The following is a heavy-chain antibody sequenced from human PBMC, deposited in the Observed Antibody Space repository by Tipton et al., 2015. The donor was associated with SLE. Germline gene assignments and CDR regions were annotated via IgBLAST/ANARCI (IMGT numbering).Heavy chain of an antibody. D-gene: IGHD6-25*01. V-gene: IGHV4-34*01. CDR3: ASPGYSSD. Sequence: TLSLTCAVYGGSFSGYYWNWIRQPPGKGLEWIGEINHSGSTNYNPSLKSRVTISVDTSKNQFSLKLSSVTAADTAVYYCASPGYSSDGGQGTLVTVSS. J-gene: IGHJ4*02. CDR1: GGSFSGYY. CDR2: INHSGST.